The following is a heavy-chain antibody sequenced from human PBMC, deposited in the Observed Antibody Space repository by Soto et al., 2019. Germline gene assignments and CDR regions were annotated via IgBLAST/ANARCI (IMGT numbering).Heavy chain of an antibody. CDR2: IIPIFGTA. J-gene: IGHJ4*02. Sequence: QVQLVQSGAEVKKPGSSVKVSCKASGGTFSSYAISWVRQAPGQGLEWMGGIIPIFGTANYAQKFQGRVTITADESTSTAYMELSSLRSEDMAVYYCARVLDYYDSSGYLYYFDYWGQGTLVTVSS. CDR3: ARVLDYYDSSGYLYYFDY. CDR1: GGTFSSYA. D-gene: IGHD3-22*01. V-gene: IGHV1-69*01.